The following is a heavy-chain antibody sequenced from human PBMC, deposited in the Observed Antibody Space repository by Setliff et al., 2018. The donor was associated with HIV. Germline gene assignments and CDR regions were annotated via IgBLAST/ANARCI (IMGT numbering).Heavy chain of an antibody. V-gene: IGHV4-31*03. CDR1: GGSISSGGYY. CDR3: ARGTAAAGSRYWYFDL. Sequence: SETLSLTCTVSGGSISSGGYYWSWIRQHPGKGLEWIGEINHRGSTTYNPSLKSRVTISVDTSKNQFSLKLSSVTAADTAVYYCARGTAAAGSRYWYFDLWGRGTLVTVSS. D-gene: IGHD6-13*01. CDR2: INHRGST. J-gene: IGHJ2*01.